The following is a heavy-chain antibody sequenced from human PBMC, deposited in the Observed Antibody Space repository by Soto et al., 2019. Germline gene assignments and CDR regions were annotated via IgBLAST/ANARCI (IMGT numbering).Heavy chain of an antibody. CDR3: AKDLEVIVVVVAATYNPAC. J-gene: IGHJ4*02. CDR1: GFTFSSYA. V-gene: IGHV3-23*01. D-gene: IGHD2-15*01. Sequence: PGGSLRLPCAASGFTFSSYAMSWVRQAPGKGLEWVSAISGSGGSTYYADSVKGRFTISRDNSKNTLYLQMNSLRAEGTAVYYCAKDLEVIVVVVAATYNPACWGQEALENVSS. CDR2: ISGSGGST.